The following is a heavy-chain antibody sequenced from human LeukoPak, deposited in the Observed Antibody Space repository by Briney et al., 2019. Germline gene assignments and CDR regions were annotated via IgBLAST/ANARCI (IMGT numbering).Heavy chain of an antibody. V-gene: IGHV4-34*01. D-gene: IGHD6-13*01. Sequence: PGGSLRLSCAASGFTFSSYSMNWIRQPPGKGLEWIGEINHSGSTNYNPSLKSRVTISVDTSKNQFSLKLSSVTAADTAVYYCARLWIAAAGNWFDPWGQGTLVTVSS. CDR2: INHSGST. CDR3: ARLWIAAAGNWFDP. CDR1: GFTFSSYS. J-gene: IGHJ5*02.